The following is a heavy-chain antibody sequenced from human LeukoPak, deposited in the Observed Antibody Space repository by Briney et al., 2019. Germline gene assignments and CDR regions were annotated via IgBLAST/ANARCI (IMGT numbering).Heavy chain of an antibody. CDR2: IYSGGST. CDR1: GFTVSSNY. CDR3: ARAPSGSYYGGWNFDY. V-gene: IGHV3-53*01. J-gene: IGHJ4*02. Sequence: PGGSLRLSCAASGFTVSSNYMSWVRQAPGKGLEWVSVIYSGGSTYYADSVKGRFTISRGNSKNTLYLQMNSLRAEDTAVYYCARAPSGSYYGGWNFDYWGQGTLVTVSS. D-gene: IGHD1-26*01.